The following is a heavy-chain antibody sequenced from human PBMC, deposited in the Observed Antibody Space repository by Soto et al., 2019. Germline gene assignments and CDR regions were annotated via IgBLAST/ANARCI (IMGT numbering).Heavy chain of an antibody. V-gene: IGHV3-66*01. Sequence: EVQLVESGGGLVQPGGSLRLSCTASGFIVSDTYMSWVRQAPGKGLEWVSVISNRGDTHYADSVRGRFSLSRDIADNTLHLQMDNLRVEDTAVYYCAREHRYCRGGSCSITGDAFDLWGQGTMVTVSS. J-gene: IGHJ3*01. D-gene: IGHD2-15*01. CDR2: ISNRGDT. CDR3: AREHRYCRGGSCSITGDAFDL. CDR1: GFIVSDTY.